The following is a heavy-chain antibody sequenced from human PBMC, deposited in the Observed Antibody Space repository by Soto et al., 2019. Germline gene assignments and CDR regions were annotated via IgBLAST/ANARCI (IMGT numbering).Heavy chain of an antibody. CDR3: ARGWAFLNY. CDR1: AFTFSNSW. CDR2: IKEDGSEI. J-gene: IGHJ4*02. D-gene: IGHD3-3*02. Sequence: GGSLRLSCEISAFTFSNSWMTWVRQAPGKGLEWVANIKEDGSEIYYVDSVKGRFTISRDNAKNSLFLQMNSLRVEDTAVYYCARGWAFLNYWGQGILVTGS. V-gene: IGHV3-7*01.